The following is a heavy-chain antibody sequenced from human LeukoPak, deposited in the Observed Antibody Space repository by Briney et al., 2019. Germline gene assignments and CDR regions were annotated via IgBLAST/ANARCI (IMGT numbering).Heavy chain of an antibody. CDR3: ARVLRYCSGGNCYSGGLGYMDV. CDR1: GFTFSSYS. Sequence: GGSLRLSCAASGFTFSSYSMNWVRQAPGKGLEWGSYIRSSSSTIYYADSVKGRFTISRDNAKNSLFLQMNSLRAEDTAVYYCARVLRYCSGGNCYSGGLGYMDVWGKGTTVTISS. V-gene: IGHV3-48*04. D-gene: IGHD2-15*01. CDR2: IRSSSSTI. J-gene: IGHJ6*03.